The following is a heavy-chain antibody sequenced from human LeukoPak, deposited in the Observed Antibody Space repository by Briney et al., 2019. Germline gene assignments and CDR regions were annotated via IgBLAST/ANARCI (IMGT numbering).Heavy chain of an antibody. CDR3: ASYGDYRGFDY. CDR1: GGSISSGDYY. V-gene: IGHV4-30-4*01. J-gene: IGHJ4*02. CDR2: IYYSGST. Sequence: SETLSLTCTVSGGSISSGDYYWSWIRQPPGKGLEWIGYIYYSGSTYYNPSLKSRVTISVDTSKNQFSPKLSSVTAADTAVYYCASYGDYRGFDYWGQGTLVTVSS. D-gene: IGHD4-17*01.